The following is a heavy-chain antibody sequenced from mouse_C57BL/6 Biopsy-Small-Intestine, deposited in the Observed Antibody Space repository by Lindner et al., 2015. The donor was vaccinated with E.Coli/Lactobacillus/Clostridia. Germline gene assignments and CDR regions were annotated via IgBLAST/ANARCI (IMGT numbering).Heavy chain of an antibody. CDR1: GYTFTSYG. CDR2: IYPRSDNT. J-gene: IGHJ4*01. V-gene: IGHV1-81*01. D-gene: IGHD2-3*01. Sequence: VQLQESGAELARPGASVKLSCKASGYTFTSYGINWVKQRTGQGLEWIGEIYPRSDNTYYNEKFKDKATLTADKSSSTAYMELRSLTSEDSAVYFCARSGDGYYPHYAMDYWGQGTSVTVSS. CDR3: ARSGDGYYPHYAMDY.